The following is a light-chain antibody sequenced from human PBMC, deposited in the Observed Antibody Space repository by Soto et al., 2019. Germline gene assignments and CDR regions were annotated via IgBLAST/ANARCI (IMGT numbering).Light chain of an antibody. J-gene: IGLJ2*01. V-gene: IGLV1-51*02. CDR1: SSNIGNNY. CDR3: GTWDSSLSAVV. CDR2: ENN. Sequence: SVLTQPPSVSAAPGQKVTISCSGSSSNIGNNYVSWYQQLPGTAPKLLIYENNKRPSGIPDRFSGSKSGTSATLGITGLQTGDEADYYCGTWDSSLSAVVFGGGIKVTVL.